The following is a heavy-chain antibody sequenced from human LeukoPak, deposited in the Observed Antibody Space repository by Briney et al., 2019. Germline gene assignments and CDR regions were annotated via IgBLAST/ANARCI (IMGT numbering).Heavy chain of an antibody. CDR3: ARESSDYDTLDF. CDR1: GFTFGSFA. CDR2: ITGDGNRT. Sequence: PGGSLRLSCAASGFTFGSFALHWVRQAPGKGLEYVSAITGDGNRTHYAGSVKGRFTISRGNSKNTLYLQTGTLRPEDMAVYYCARESSDYDTLDFWGQGTLVTVSS. J-gene: IGHJ4*02. V-gene: IGHV3-64*02. D-gene: IGHD5-12*01.